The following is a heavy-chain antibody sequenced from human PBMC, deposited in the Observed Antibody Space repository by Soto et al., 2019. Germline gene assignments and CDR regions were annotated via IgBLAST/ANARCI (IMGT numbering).Heavy chain of an antibody. J-gene: IGHJ6*02. D-gene: IGHD2-15*01. CDR1: GGSFSAYY. V-gene: IGHV4-34*01. CDR3: VRGLRYSGMDV. CDR2: IDHSGST. Sequence: QVQLQQWGAGLLKPSETLSLTCAVSGGSFSAYYWTWIRQPPGRGLAWIGEIDHSGSTNYNPSLEGRGTMSLDTAKNRFSLNVTSVTAADTAVYYCVRGLRYSGMDVWGQGTTVTVS.